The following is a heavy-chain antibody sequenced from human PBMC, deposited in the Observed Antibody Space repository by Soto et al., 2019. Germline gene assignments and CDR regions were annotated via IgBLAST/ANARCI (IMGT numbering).Heavy chain of an antibody. CDR1: GGTFSSYA. D-gene: IGHD3-3*01. CDR3: ARTKYDLWSGLLDY. CDR2: IIPIFGTA. V-gene: IGHV1-69*12. J-gene: IGHJ4*02. Sequence: QVQLVQSGAEVKKPGSSVKVSCKACGGTFSSYAISWVRQAPGQGLEWLGGIIPIFGTANYAQEFQGRVTITADESTSTAYMELSSLRSEDTAVYYCARTKYDLWSGLLDYWGQGTLVTVSS.